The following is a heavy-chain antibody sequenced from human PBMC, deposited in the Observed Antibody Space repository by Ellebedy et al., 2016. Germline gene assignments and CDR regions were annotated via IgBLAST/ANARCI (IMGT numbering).Heavy chain of an antibody. J-gene: IGHJ6*02. V-gene: IGHV3-72*01. CDR2: TRNKANSYTT. CDR1: GFTFSDHY. D-gene: IGHD2-15*01. Sequence: GESLKISXAASGFTFSDHYMDWVRQAPGKGLEWVGRTRNKANSYTTEYAASVKGRFTISRDDSKNSLYLQMNSLKTEDTAGYYCARGIVVVVAATGNYYYYGMDVWGQGTTVTVSS. CDR3: ARGIVVVVAATGNYYYYGMDV.